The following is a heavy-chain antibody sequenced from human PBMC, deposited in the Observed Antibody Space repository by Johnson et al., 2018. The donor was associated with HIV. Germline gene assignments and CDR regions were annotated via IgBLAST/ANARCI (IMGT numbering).Heavy chain of an antibody. V-gene: IGHV3-30*04. Sequence: QVQLVESGGGVVQPGKSLRLSCAASGFTFSIYTMHWVRQAPGKGLEWVAVISYDGSNPYYVDSVKGRFTISRDSSKNTLYLQMNSLRADDTALYYCARGGAGIAAAEDAFDIWGQGTMVTVSS. D-gene: IGHD6-13*01. CDR1: GFTFSIYT. J-gene: IGHJ3*02. CDR3: ARGGAGIAAAEDAFDI. CDR2: ISYDGSNP.